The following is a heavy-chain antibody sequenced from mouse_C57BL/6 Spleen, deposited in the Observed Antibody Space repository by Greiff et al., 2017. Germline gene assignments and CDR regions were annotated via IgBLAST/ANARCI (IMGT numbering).Heavy chain of an antibody. D-gene: IGHD2-1*01. J-gene: IGHJ1*03. V-gene: IGHV1-55*01. Sequence: QVQLQQPGAELVKPGASVKMSCKASGYTFTSYWITWVKQRPGQGLECIGDIYPGSGSTNYNEKFKSKATLTVDTSSSTAYMQLSSLTSEDSAVYYCARGGNYVWYFDVWGTGTTVTVSS. CDR2: IYPGSGST. CDR1: GYTFTSYW. CDR3: ARGGNYVWYFDV.